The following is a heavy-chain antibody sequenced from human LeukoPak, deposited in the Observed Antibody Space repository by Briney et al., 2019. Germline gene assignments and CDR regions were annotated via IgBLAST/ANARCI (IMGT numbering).Heavy chain of an antibody. CDR3: AKGKQPGYYGMDV. Sequence: GGSLRLSCAASGFTFSTYAMSWVRQAPGKGLEWVSGISASGGETYYADSVKGRFTISRDKSKNTLYLQMNSLRAEDTAVYYCAKGKQPGYYGMDVWGQGTTVTVSS. V-gene: IGHV3-23*01. D-gene: IGHD1-14*01. CDR1: GFTFSTYA. J-gene: IGHJ6*02. CDR2: ISASGGET.